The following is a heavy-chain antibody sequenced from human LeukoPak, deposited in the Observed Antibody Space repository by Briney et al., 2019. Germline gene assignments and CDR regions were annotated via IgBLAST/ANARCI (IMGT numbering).Heavy chain of an antibody. Sequence: PGRSLRLSCVASGFTFSSYTLHRVRQAPGKGLEWVAVMSYDGSHKFHADSVKGRFTISRDNSKNTLYLQMNSLRAEDTAIYFCARDVGGYAFDYWGQGTLVTVSS. CDR2: MSYDGSHK. D-gene: IGHD5-12*01. CDR1: GFTFSSYT. J-gene: IGHJ4*02. CDR3: ARDVGGYAFDY. V-gene: IGHV3-30*04.